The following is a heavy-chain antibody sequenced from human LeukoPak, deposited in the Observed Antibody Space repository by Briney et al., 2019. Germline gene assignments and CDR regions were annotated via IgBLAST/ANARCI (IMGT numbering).Heavy chain of an antibody. CDR1: GGSISSYY. J-gene: IGHJ4*02. D-gene: IGHD3-10*01. CDR3: ASSPYYGSGSYFPTGEPLDY. V-gene: IGHV4-59*08. CDR2: IYYSGST. Sequence: NTSETLSLTCTVSGGSISSYYWSWIRQPPGKGLEWIGYIYYSGSTNYNPSLKSRVTISVDTSKNQFSLKLSSVTAADTAVYYCASSPYYGSGSYFPTGEPLDYWGQGTLVTVSS.